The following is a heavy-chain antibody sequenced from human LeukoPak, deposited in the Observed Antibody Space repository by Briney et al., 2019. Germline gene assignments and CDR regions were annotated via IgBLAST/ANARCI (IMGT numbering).Heavy chain of an antibody. V-gene: IGHV1-18*01. D-gene: IGHD3-16*01. Sequence: GASVKVSCKASGYTFTSYGISWVRQAPGQGLEWMGWISSYTGNTNYAQKLQGRVTMTTDTSTSTAYIELRSLRSDDTAVYYCASYGGASSTFDYWGQGTLVTVSS. J-gene: IGHJ4*02. CDR2: ISSYTGNT. CDR3: ASYGGASSTFDY. CDR1: GYTFTSYG.